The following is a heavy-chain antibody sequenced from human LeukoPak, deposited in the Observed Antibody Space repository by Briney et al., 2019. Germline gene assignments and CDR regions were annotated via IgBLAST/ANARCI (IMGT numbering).Heavy chain of an antibody. J-gene: IGHJ5*01. D-gene: IGHD5-18*01. CDR1: GYTFTSYG. CDR2: ISAYNGNT. CDR3: ARALGYSYGYWFNY. V-gene: IGHV1-18*01. Sequence: ASVSVSCTGSGYTFTSYGISWVRQAPGQGLEWMGWISAYNGNTNYAQKLQGRVTMTTDTSTSTAYMELRSLRSDDTAVYYCARALGYSYGYWFNYWGQGTLVTVSS.